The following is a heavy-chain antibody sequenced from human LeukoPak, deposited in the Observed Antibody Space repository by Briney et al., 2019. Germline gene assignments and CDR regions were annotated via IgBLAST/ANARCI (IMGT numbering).Heavy chain of an antibody. CDR3: ARIRFLEWLRPEYYFDY. J-gene: IGHJ4*02. D-gene: IGHD3-3*01. Sequence: SETLSLTCTVSGRSISSYYWSWIRQPAGKGLEWIGRIYTSGSTNYNPSLKSRVTMSVDTSKNQFSLKLSSVTAADTAVYYCARIRFLEWLRPEYYFDYWGQGTLVTVSS. CDR2: IYTSGST. CDR1: GRSISSYY. V-gene: IGHV4-4*07.